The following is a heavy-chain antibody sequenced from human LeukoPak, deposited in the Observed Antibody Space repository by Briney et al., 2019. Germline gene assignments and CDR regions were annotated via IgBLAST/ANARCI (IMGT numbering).Heavy chain of an antibody. Sequence: ASVKVSCKASGYTFTSYDINWVRQATGQGLEWMGWMNPNSGNTGYAQKFQGRVTMTGNTSISTAYMELSSLRSEDTAVYYCARGESGGYQLLYGYYYTDVWGKGTAVTVSS. V-gene: IGHV1-8*01. D-gene: IGHD2-2*02. CDR3: ARGESGGYQLLYGYYYTDV. CDR2: MNPNSGNT. CDR1: GYTFTSYD. J-gene: IGHJ6*03.